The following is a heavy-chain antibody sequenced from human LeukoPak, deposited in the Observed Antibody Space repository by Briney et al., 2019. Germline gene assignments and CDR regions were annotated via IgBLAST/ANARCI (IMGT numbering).Heavy chain of an antibody. Sequence: ASVTVSCKASGYILTNYYMHWVRQAPGQGPEWMGVINPSGGSITNTQKFQGRVTMTRDTSTSTAYMELRTLRSDDTAVYYCAIAVTTDAFDIWGQGTMVTVSS. V-gene: IGHV1-46*01. CDR1: GYILTNYY. CDR3: AIAVTTDAFDI. J-gene: IGHJ3*02. CDR2: INPSGGSI. D-gene: IGHD4-17*01.